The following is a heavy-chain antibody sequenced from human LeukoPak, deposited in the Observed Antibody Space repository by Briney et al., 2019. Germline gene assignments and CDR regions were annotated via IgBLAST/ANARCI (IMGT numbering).Heavy chain of an antibody. CDR1: GFGFSGFS. CDR2: MEEYGSYI. V-gene: IGHV3-7*01. D-gene: IGHD3-3*01. Sequence: PGGSLRLSCVVSGFGFSGFSMSWVRQAPGKGLEWVAIMEEYGSYIFYVDSVKGRFIISRDNARNSLYLQVNSLRAEDTAVYYCARGSRFGVVGRDAFDIWGQGTVVTVSS. J-gene: IGHJ3*02. CDR3: ARGSRFGVVGRDAFDI.